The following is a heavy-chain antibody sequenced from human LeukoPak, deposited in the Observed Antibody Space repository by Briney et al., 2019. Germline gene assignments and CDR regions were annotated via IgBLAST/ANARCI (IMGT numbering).Heavy chain of an antibody. CDR3: ARDLRDYYDSSGYWLDP. Sequence: PTETLSQACNGSGGSIGRYDCSWIRQPPGKELEWIGYIYYSGSTNYNPSLKSRVTISVDTSKNQFSLKLSSVTAADTAVYYCARDLRDYYDSSGYWLDPWGQGTLVTVSS. V-gene: IGHV4-59*01. J-gene: IGHJ5*02. CDR2: IYYSGST. D-gene: IGHD3-22*01. CDR1: GGSIGRYD.